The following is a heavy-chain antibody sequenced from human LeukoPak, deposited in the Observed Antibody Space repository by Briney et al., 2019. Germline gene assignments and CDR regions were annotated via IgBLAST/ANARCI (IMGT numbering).Heavy chain of an antibody. CDR3: AKDYRRYYYDSGDAFDI. V-gene: IGHV3-23*01. D-gene: IGHD3-22*01. Sequence: GGSLRLSCAASGFTFSSYAMSWVRQAPGKGLEWVSAISGSGGSTYYADSVKGRFTISRDNSKNTLYLQMNSLRAEDTAVYYCAKDYRRYYYDSGDAFDIWGQGTMVTVSS. CDR2: ISGSGGST. J-gene: IGHJ3*02. CDR1: GFTFSSYA.